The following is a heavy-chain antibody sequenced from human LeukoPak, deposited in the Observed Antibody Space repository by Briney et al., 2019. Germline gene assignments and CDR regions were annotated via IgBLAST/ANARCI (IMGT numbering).Heavy chain of an antibody. CDR1: GLTFSDYD. CDR3: ARGSCSTNNCYERLRGLDV. Sequence: GGALRLSCVASGLTFSDYDMHWLRQAPGKGLERVAAFHTDNGPHYLVSGKGRCTISRENTKNFLFLQMNSLRAGDTAVYYCARGSCSTNNCYERLRGLDVWGQGTMVTVSS. CDR2: FHTDNGP. J-gene: IGHJ6*02. D-gene: IGHD2-2*01. V-gene: IGHV3-13*05.